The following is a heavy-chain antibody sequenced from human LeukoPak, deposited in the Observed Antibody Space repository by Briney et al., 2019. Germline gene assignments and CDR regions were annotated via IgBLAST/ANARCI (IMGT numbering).Heavy chain of an antibody. J-gene: IGHJ3*01. CDR3: ARDRRLEQVHAFDV. Sequence: SETLSLTCTVSGASITTYFWSWIRQPPGKGLEWIAYIHYTEHSNYNPSLRSRVTISVDTSKNQVSLMLSSVTAADTAMYYCARDRRLEQVHAFDVWGQGTMVTVSS. V-gene: IGHV4-59*01. CDR1: GASITTYF. CDR2: IHYTEHS. D-gene: IGHD1/OR15-1a*01.